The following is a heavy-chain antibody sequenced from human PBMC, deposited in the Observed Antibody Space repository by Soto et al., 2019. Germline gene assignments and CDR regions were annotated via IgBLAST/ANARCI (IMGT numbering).Heavy chain of an antibody. D-gene: IGHD4-4*01. CDR1: GGSFSAYY. V-gene: IGHV4-34*01. CDR3: ARGDDYSHLRSRFDY. J-gene: IGHJ4*01. Sequence: QVRLQQWGAGLLKPSETLSLTCAVYGGSFSAYYWSWIRQPPGKGLEWIGEINHSGNTNYSPSLKSRVTISVDTSKNQFSLKLSSVTAADTAVYYCARGDDYSHLRSRFDYWGRGTPVAVSS. CDR2: INHSGNT.